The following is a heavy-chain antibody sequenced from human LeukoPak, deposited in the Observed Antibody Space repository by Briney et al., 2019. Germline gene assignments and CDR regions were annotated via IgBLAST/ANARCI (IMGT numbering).Heavy chain of an antibody. CDR3: TTDDGGSEFDY. CDR1: GFTVSSNF. V-gene: IGHV3-15*01. D-gene: IGHD1-26*01. CDR2: IKSKTDGGTT. Sequence: PGGSLRLSCAASGFTVSSNFVSWVRQAPGKGLEWVGRIKSKTDGGTTDYAAPVKGRFTISRDDSKNTLYLQMNSLKSEDTAVYYCTTDDGGSEFDYWGQGTLVTVSS. J-gene: IGHJ4*02.